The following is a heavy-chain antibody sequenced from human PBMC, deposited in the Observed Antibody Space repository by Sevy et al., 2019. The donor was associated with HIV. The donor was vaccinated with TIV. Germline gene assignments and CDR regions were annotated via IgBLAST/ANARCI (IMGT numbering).Heavy chain of an antibody. CDR2: ISSSGSTI. D-gene: IGHD3-16*01. J-gene: IGHJ6*02. CDR3: ARGASSAYYYYYGMDV. CDR1: GFTFSSYE. V-gene: IGHV3-48*03. Sequence: GGSLRLSCAASGFTFSSYEMNWVRQAPGKGLEWVSYISSSGSTIYYEDSVKGRFTISRDNAKNSLYLQMNSLRAEDTAVYYCARGASSAYYYYYGMDVWGQWTTVTDSS.